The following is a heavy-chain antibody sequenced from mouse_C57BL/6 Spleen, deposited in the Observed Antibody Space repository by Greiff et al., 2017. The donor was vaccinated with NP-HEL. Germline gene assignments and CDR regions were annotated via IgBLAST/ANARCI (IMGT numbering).Heavy chain of an antibody. CDR1: GFTFSDYG. J-gene: IGHJ3*01. CDR2: ISSGSSTI. V-gene: IGHV5-17*01. CDR3: ATITYGNYWSAY. D-gene: IGHD2-1*01. Sequence: EVKLVESGGGLVKPGGSLKLSCAASGFTFSDYGMHWVRQAPEKGLEWVAYISSGSSTIYYADTVKGRFTISRDNAKNTLFLQMTSLRSEDTAMFYCATITYGNYWSAYWGQGTLVTVSA.